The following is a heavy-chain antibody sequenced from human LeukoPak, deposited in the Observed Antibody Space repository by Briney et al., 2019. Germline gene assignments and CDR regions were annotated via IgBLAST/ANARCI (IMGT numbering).Heavy chain of an antibody. V-gene: IGHV4-38-2*02. CDR1: GYSISSGYY. D-gene: IGHD6-6*01. CDR3: ARYSSSSGPLYYFDY. J-gene: IGHJ4*02. Sequence: SETLSLTCTVSGYSISSGYYWGWIRQPPGKGLEWIGSIYYSGSTYYNPSLKSRVTISVDTSKNQFSLKLSSVTAADTAVYYCARYSSSSGPLYYFDYWGQGTLVTVSS. CDR2: IYYSGST.